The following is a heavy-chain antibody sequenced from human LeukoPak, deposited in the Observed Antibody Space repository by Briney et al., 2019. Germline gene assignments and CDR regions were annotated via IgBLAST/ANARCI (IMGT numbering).Heavy chain of an antibody. D-gene: IGHD5-18*01. CDR3: ARQGYSYGYQSWYFDL. Sequence: GESLKISFKGSGYSFTSYWIGWVRQMPGKGLEWMGIIYPGDSDTRYSPSFQGQVTISADKSISTAYLQWSSLKASDTAMYYCARQGYSYGYQSWYFDLWGRGTLVTVSS. CDR1: GYSFTSYW. V-gene: IGHV5-51*01. CDR2: IYPGDSDT. J-gene: IGHJ2*01.